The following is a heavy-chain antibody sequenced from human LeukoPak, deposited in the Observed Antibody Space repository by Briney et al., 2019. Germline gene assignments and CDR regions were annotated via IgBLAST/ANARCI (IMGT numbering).Heavy chain of an antibody. CDR1: GFTFSSYW. CDR3: ARALVGADIDY. CDR2: IKQDGSEK. Sequence: GRSLRLSCAASGFTFSSYWMSWVRQAPGKGLEWVANIKQDGSEKYYVDSVKGRFTISRDNAKNSLYLQMNSLRAEDTAVYYCARALVGADIDYWGQGTLVTVSS. D-gene: IGHD1-26*01. J-gene: IGHJ4*02. V-gene: IGHV3-7*04.